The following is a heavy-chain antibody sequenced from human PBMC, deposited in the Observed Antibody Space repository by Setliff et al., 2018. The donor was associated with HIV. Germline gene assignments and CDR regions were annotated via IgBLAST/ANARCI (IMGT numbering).Heavy chain of an antibody. D-gene: IGHD3-3*01. V-gene: IGHV4-34*01. CDR2: INHSGST. J-gene: IGHJ5*02. CDR3: ARTYYDFWSGSYSYKWFDP. Sequence: SETLSLTCAVYGGSFSGYYWSWIRQPPGKGLEWIGEINHSGSTNYNPSLKSRVTISVDTSKNQFSLKLRSVTAADTAVYYCARTYYDFWSGSYSYKWFDPWGQGTLVTVSS. CDR1: GGSFSGYY.